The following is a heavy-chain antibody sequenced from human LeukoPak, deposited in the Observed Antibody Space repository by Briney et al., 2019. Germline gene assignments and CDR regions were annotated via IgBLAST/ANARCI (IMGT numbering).Heavy chain of an antibody. V-gene: IGHV3-7*01. Sequence: GGSLRLSCAASGFTFSSYSMSWVRQAPGKGLEWVANIKQDGSEKYYVDSVKGRFTVSRDNAKNSLFLQMNSLRAEDTAMYYCARATVVSPNYWGQGTLVTVSS. J-gene: IGHJ4*02. CDR2: IKQDGSEK. D-gene: IGHD4-23*01. CDR3: ARATVVSPNY. CDR1: GFTFSSYS.